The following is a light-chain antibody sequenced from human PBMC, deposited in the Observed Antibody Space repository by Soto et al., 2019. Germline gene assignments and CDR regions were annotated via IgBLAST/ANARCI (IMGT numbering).Light chain of an antibody. CDR1: QSVSNW. CDR2: EGS. V-gene: IGKV1-5*03. CDR3: QQYDTYSRT. Sequence: DIQMTQSPSALSASVGDRVTITCRASQSVSNWLASYRQKPGEAPKLLIYEGSTLERGVPSRFSGSGSGTEFTLTISSLQPDYFATCYCQQYDTYSRTFGQGTKVEVK. J-gene: IGKJ1*01.